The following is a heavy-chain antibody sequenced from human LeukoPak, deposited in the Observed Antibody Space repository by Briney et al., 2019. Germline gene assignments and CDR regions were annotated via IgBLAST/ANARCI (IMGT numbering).Heavy chain of an antibody. J-gene: IGHJ4*02. V-gene: IGHV4-34*01. CDR3: ARVWIVATSMGLPKISYYFDY. CDR2: INHSGST. CDR1: GRSFSGYY. Sequence: PSETLSLTCAVYGRSFSGYYWSWIRQPPGKGLEWIGEINHSGSTNYNPSLKSRVTISVDTSKNQFSLKLSSVTAADTAVYYCARVWIVATSMGLPKISYYFDYWGQGTLVTVSS. D-gene: IGHD5-12*01.